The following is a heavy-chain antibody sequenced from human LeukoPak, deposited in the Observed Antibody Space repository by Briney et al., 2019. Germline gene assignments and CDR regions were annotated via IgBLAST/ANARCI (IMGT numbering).Heavy chain of an antibody. J-gene: IGHJ4*02. CDR2: ISTSGAST. Sequence: PGGSLRLSCVVSGFTFSSYAMSWVRQAPGKGLEWVSAISTSGASTYYADSVKGRFTISRDNSKNTLYVQMNSLRAEDTAVYYCAKELGPMVRRVLDYWRQGTLDTVSS. CDR1: GFTFSSYA. V-gene: IGHV3-23*01. CDR3: AKELGPMVRRVLDY. D-gene: IGHD3-10*01.